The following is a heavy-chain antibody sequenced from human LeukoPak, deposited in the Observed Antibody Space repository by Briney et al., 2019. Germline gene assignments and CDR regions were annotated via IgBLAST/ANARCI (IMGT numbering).Heavy chain of an antibody. Sequence: GASVKVSCKASGYTFTSYDINWVRQATGQGLEWMGWMNPNSGNTGYAQKFQGRVTMTRNTSISTAYMELSRLRSDDTAVYYCARDRDYVWGSYPNDAFDIWGQGTMVTVSS. CDR2: MNPNSGNT. D-gene: IGHD3-16*02. CDR3: ARDRDYVWGSYPNDAFDI. V-gene: IGHV1-8*01. CDR1: GYTFTSYD. J-gene: IGHJ3*02.